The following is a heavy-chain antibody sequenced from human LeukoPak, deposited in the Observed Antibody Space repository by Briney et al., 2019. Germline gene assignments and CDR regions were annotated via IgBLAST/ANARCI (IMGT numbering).Heavy chain of an antibody. D-gene: IGHD2-15*01. CDR3: AKGGSGSCYSQSHY. CDR1: GFTFSSYA. CDR2: ICGSGGST. V-gene: IGHV3-23*01. Sequence: GGSLRLSCAASGFTFSSYAMSWVRQVPGKGLEWVSAICGSGGSTYYADSVKGRFTISRDNSKNTLYLQVDSLRAEDTAVYYCAKGGSGSCYSQSHYWGQGTLVTVSS. J-gene: IGHJ4*02.